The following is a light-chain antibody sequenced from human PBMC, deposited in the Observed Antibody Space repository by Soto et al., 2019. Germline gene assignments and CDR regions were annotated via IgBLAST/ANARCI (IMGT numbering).Light chain of an antibody. J-gene: IGKJ1*01. Sequence: DIQMTQSPSSLSASVGDRVTITCRASQSIRTYLNWYHQKPGEAPKLLIYAASSLQSGVPSRFSGSGSGTDFTLNISSLQPEDFATYYCQQSYSNPKTFGQGTKVEIK. V-gene: IGKV1-39*01. CDR3: QQSYSNPKT. CDR2: AAS. CDR1: QSIRTY.